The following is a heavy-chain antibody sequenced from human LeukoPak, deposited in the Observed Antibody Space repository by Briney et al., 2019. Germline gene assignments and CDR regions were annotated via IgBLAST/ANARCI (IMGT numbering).Heavy chain of an antibody. V-gene: IGHV4-30-4*01. D-gene: IGHD1-26*01. CDR3: ARGLIVGATPIDY. CDR2: IYYSGST. CDR1: GGSVSSGSYY. Sequence: SETLSLTCTVSGGSVSSGSYYWSWIRQPPGKGLEWIGYIYYSGSTYYNPSLKSRVTISVDTSKNQFSLKLSSVTAADTAVYYCARGLIVGATPIDYWGQGTLVTVSS. J-gene: IGHJ4*02.